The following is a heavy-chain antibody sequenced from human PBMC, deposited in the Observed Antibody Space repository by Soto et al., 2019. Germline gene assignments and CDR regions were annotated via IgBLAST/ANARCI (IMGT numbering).Heavy chain of an antibody. D-gene: IGHD2-2*01. CDR2: ISNNGVST. V-gene: IGHV3-64*01. Sequence: EVQLVESGGILVQPGGSLRLSCVASGFSFSHYAMHWVRQAPGKGLEYVSAISNNGVSTYYANSVKGRFIISRDNSKNTLYRQMGSLRAEDMAVYYCARGGPYQLLSDFDYWGQGTLVTVSS. J-gene: IGHJ4*02. CDR1: GFSFSHYA. CDR3: ARGGPYQLLSDFDY.